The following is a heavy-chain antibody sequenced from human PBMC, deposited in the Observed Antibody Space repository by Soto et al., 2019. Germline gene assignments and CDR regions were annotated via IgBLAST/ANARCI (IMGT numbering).Heavy chain of an antibody. J-gene: IGHJ1*01. D-gene: IGHD2-15*01. CDR2: IITLFETP. CDR1: GGTFSNYA. V-gene: IGHV1-69*01. CDR3: ATDEIGAMSTLGYSRS. Sequence: QVQLVQSGAEVKKPGSSVKVSCKASGGTFSNYAFSWVRQAPGHGLEWMGGIITLFETPNYEQKFQGRLTIPADESTSKAYMELSSLRSEDTAVYYCATDEIGAMSTLGYSRSWGQVTRVTVSS.